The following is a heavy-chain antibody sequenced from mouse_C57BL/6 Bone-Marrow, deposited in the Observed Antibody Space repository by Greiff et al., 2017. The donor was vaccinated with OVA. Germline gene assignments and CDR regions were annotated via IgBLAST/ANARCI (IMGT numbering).Heavy chain of an antibody. V-gene: IGHV5-12*01. J-gene: IGHJ4*01. CDR2: ISNGGGST. CDR1: GFTFSDYY. Sequence: DVHLVESGGGLVQPGGSLKLSCAASGFTFSDYYMYWVRQTPEKRLEWVAYISNGGGSTYYPDTVKGRFTISRDNAKNTLYLQMSRLKSEDTAMYYCARQGISWGQGTSVTVSS. CDR3: ARQGIS.